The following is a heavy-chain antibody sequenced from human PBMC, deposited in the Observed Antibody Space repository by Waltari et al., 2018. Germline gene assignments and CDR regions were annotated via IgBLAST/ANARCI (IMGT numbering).Heavy chain of an antibody. J-gene: IGHJ4*02. Sequence: QLQLQESGPGLVKPSETLSLTCTVSGGSISSSSYYWGWIRQPTGKGLEWIGSIYYSGSTYYNPSLKSRVTISVDTSKNQFSLKLSSVTAADTAVYYCARDRGRMLGLIDYWGQGTLVTVSS. D-gene: IGHD1-26*01. CDR3: ARDRGRMLGLIDY. CDR2: IYYSGST. CDR1: GGSISSSSYY. V-gene: IGHV4-39*07.